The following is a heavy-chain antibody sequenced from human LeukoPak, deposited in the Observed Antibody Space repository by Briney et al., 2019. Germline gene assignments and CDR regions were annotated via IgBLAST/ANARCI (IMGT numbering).Heavy chain of an antibody. D-gene: IGHD3-16*01. J-gene: IGHJ4*02. CDR1: GGAFSRYA. CDR2: IIPIVGKA. CDR3: ARDRGMSTVWGDFDY. Sequence: GASVKVSCKASGGAFSRYAFSWVRQAPGQGLEWMGRIIPIVGKADYTQKFQGRLTITADTSTSTAYMGLSSLRSEDTAVYFCARDRGMSTVWGDFDYWGQGTLVTVSS. V-gene: IGHV1-69*04.